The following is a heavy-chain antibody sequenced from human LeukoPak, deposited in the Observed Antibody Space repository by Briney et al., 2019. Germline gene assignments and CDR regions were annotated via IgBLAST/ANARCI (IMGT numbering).Heavy chain of an antibody. J-gene: IGHJ3*02. CDR2: IRYDGSNK. CDR1: GFTFSSYG. CDR3: ARETNGGTYYNAFDI. D-gene: IGHD1-26*01. Sequence: PGGSLRLSCAASGFTFSSYGMHWVRQAPGKGLEWVAFIRYDGSNKYYADSVKGRFTISRDNAKNSLYLQMNSLRAEDTAVYYCARETNGGTYYNAFDIWGQGTMVTVSS. V-gene: IGHV3-30*02.